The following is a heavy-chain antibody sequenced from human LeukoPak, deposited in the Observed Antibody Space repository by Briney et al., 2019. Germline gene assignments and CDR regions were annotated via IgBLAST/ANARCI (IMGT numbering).Heavy chain of an antibody. V-gene: IGHV3-7*01. CDR2: IKQDGSEK. J-gene: IGHJ4*02. Sequence: GGSLRLSCAASGSTFSSYWMSWVRQAPGKGLEWVANIKQDGSEKYYVDSVKGRFTISRDNAKNSLYLQMNSLRAEDTAVYYCARGESYFDYWGQGTLVTVSS. CDR3: ARGESYFDY. CDR1: GSTFSSYW. D-gene: IGHD3-10*01.